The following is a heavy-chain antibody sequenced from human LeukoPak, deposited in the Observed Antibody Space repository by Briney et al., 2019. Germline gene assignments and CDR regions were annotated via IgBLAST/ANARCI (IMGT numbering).Heavy chain of an antibody. CDR3: ARHSRSAYSGYENAFDI. J-gene: IGHJ3*02. CDR2: VYYSTNT. CDR1: GDSISSSSYY. D-gene: IGHD5-12*01. Sequence: KPSETLSLTCTVSGDSISSSSYYWDWIRQPPGKGLEWIVNVYYSTNTYYNPSLKSRVTISVDTSKNQFSLKLSSVTAADTAIYYCARHSRSAYSGYENAFDIWGQGTVVTV. V-gene: IGHV4-39*01.